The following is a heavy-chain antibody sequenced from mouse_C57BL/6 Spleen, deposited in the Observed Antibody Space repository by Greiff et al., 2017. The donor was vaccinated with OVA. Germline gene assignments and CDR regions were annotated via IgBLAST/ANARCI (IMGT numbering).Heavy chain of an antibody. V-gene: IGHV1-54*01. CDR1: GYAFTNYL. CDR2: INPGSGGT. Sequence: VQLQQSGAELVRPGTSVKVSCKASGYAFTNYLIEWVKQRPGQGLEWIGVINPGSGGTNYNEKFKGKATLTADKSSSTAYMQLSSLTSEDSAVYFCASSGYGYGDYAMDYWGQGTSVTVSS. CDR3: ASSGYGYGDYAMDY. J-gene: IGHJ4*01. D-gene: IGHD2-2*01.